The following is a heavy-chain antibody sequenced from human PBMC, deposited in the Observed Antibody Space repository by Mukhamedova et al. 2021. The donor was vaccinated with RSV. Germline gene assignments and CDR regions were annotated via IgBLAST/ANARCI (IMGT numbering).Heavy chain of an antibody. D-gene: IGHD1/OR15-1a*01. V-gene: IGHV3-11*06. Sequence: KGRFTISRDNAKNSLYLQMNSLRAEDTAVYYCARVEWNSALDIWGQGTMVTVSS. J-gene: IGHJ3*02. CDR3: ARVEWNSALDI.